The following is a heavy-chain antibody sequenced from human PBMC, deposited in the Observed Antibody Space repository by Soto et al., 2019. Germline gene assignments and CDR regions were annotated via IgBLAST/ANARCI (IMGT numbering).Heavy chain of an antibody. CDR2: INPSGGST. D-gene: IGHD6-19*01. V-gene: IGHV1-46*01. CDR1: GYTFTNYY. Sequence: QVQLVQSGAEVKKPGASVKVSCKASGYTFTNYYMHWVRQAPGQGLEWMGIINPSGGSTTYAQKFQGRVTMTRDTSTSTVYMELSSLRSEDTAVYYCARGFRSGWPFGYWGQGTPVTVSS. CDR3: ARGFRSGWPFGY. J-gene: IGHJ4*02.